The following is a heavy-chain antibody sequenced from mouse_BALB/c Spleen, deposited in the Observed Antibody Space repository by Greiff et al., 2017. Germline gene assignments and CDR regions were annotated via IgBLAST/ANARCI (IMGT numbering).Heavy chain of an antibody. D-gene: IGHD2-12*01. CDR1: GFPFSSYA. V-gene: IGHV5-6-5*01. J-gene: IGHJ3*01. CDR2: IRRGGRP. Sequence: VTLVESGVGFFTPVGSLKLSCAASGFPFSSYAMSWVRQTPAPRLEWVASIRRGGRPYYPDSVKGRFTISRDNARNILYLQMSSLRAEDTAMYYCARPCDDEDDGRVAYWGQGTRVT. CDR3: ARPCDDEDDGRVAY.